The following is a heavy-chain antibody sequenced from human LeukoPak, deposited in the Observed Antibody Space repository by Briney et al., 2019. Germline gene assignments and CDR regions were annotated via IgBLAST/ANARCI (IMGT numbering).Heavy chain of an antibody. CDR3: ARDQYSSGWHDY. CDR1: GYTFTSYG. Sequence: EASVKVSCKASGYTFTSYGISWVRQAPGQGLEWMGWISAYNGNTNYAQKLQGRVTMTTDTSTSTAYMELSSLRSEDTAVYYCARDQYSSGWHDYWGQGTLVTVSS. V-gene: IGHV1-18*04. D-gene: IGHD6-19*01. J-gene: IGHJ4*02. CDR2: ISAYNGNT.